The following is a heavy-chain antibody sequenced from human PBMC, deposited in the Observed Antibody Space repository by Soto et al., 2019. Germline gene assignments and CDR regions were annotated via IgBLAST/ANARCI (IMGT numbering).Heavy chain of an antibody. CDR1: GFTFSSYA. D-gene: IGHD6-13*01. J-gene: IGHJ6*02. V-gene: IGHV3-23*01. CDR2: ISGSGGST. CDR3: SKDEHSSSWGSRDV. Sequence: GGSLRLSCAASGFTFSSYAMSWVRQAPGTGLEWVSAISGSGGSTYYADSVKGRFTISRDNSKNTLYLQMNSLRAEDTAVYYCSKDEHSSSWGSRDVWGQGTTVTVSS.